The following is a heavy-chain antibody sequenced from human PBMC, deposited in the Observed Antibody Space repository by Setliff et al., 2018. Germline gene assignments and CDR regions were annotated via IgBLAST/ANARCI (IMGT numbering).Heavy chain of an antibody. Sequence: PSETLSLTCTAPGDSFSSSSSYYWGWIRQPPGKGLEWIGNIFNSGSTFYSPSLKSRVTMSVDTSKNQLSLEVTSVTAADTAVYYCTRYQAATMLNYWGQGTLVTVSS. CDR1: GDSFSSSSSYY. CDR3: TRYQAATMLNY. V-gene: IGHV4-39*01. CDR2: IFNSGST. D-gene: IGHD5-12*01. J-gene: IGHJ4*02.